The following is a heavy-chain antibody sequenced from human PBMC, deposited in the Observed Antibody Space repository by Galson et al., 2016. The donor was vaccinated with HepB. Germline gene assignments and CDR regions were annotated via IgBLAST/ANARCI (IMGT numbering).Heavy chain of an antibody. CDR1: GFRFSSYG. CDR3: VRGSTAPDV. V-gene: IGHV3-23*01. D-gene: IGHD3-16*01. Sequence: SLRLSCAASGFRFSSYGMNWVRQAPGKGLEDVSSFSMSGGSRDYAESVKGRFTISRDNSRSTLFLQMNSLRVEDTAVYYCVRGSTAPDVWGKGPTVTVSS. CDR2: FSMSGGSR. J-gene: IGHJ6*04.